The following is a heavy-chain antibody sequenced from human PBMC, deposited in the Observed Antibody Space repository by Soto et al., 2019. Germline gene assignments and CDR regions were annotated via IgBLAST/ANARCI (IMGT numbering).Heavy chain of an antibody. Sequence: HPRGSLRLSCAVSGFSFISYGIHFFRHSPFKWREWVALISYDGNSQNYADSVKGRFTLSRDNSKNTVYLRMNSLRAEDTAVYYCAKEKYCSGGTCYPYYFDSWGQGTLVTVSS. CDR3: AKEKYCSGGTCYPYYFDS. CDR2: ISYDGNSQ. D-gene: IGHD2-15*01. V-gene: IGHV3-30*18. CDR1: GFSFISYG. J-gene: IGHJ4*02.